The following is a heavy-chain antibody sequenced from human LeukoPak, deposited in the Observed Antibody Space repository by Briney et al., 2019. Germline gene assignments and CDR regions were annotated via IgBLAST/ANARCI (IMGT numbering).Heavy chain of an antibody. CDR3: ARGLNWKYGWFDP. D-gene: IGHD1-7*01. CDR1: GFTFIIYI. J-gene: IGHJ5*02. V-gene: IGHV3-21*01. Sequence: GGALRLSCAASGFTFIIYIMNGVRQAPGKGLECVSCIISSSSYVYYADSVKGRFTISRDNAKNSLYLQMNSLRAEDTAVYYCARGLNWKYGWFDPWGKGNLVPVSS. CDR2: IISSSSYV.